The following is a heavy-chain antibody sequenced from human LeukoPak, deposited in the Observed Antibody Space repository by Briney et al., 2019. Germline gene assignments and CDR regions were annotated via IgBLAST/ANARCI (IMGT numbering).Heavy chain of an antibody. D-gene: IGHD1-20*01. CDR2: ISSSSSYI. J-gene: IGHJ4*02. V-gene: IGHV3-21*01. CDR1: GVTFSSYS. Sequence: GGSLRLSCAASGVTFSSYSMNWVRQAPGKGLEWVSSISSSSSYIYYADSVKGRFTISRDNAKNSVYLQMNSLRAEDTAVYYCARGALNWNDPIDYWGQGTLVTVSS. CDR3: ARGALNWNDPIDY.